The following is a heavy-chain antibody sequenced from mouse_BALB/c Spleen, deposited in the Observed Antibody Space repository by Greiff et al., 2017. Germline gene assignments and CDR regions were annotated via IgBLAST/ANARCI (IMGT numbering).Heavy chain of an antibody. CDR1: GFTFSSYA. J-gene: IGHJ2*01. CDR2: ISSGGST. CDR3: ARGRVGGFFDY. Sequence: EVHLVESGGGLVKPGGSLKLSCAASGFTFSSYAMSWVRQTPEKRLEWVASISSGGSTYYPDSVKGRFTISRDNARNILYLQMSSLRSEDTAMYYCARGRVGGFFDYWGQGTTLTVSS. V-gene: IGHV5-6-5*01. D-gene: IGHD1-3*01.